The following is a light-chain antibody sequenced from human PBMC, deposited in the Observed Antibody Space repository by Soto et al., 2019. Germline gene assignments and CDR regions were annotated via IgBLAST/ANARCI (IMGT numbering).Light chain of an antibody. CDR2: AAS. CDR1: ESISRH. Sequence: DIQMTQSPSSLSASVGDRVTITCRASESISRHLNWYQQKPGKAPKILIYAASSLQNGVPSRFRGSGAGTDFTLTITNLQPEDFATYYFQQTYSTLSSTFGQGTRLDI. CDR3: QQTYSTLSST. J-gene: IGKJ5*01. V-gene: IGKV1-39*01.